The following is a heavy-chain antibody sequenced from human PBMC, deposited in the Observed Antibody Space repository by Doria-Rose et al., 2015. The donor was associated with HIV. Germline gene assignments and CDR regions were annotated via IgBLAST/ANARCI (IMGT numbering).Heavy chain of an antibody. D-gene: IGHD6-13*01. J-gene: IGHJ4*02. CDR1: GVSLSSPGMG. V-gene: IGHV2-26*01. CDR3: ARIKSSRWYHKYYFDF. Sequence: QESGPALVKPTETLTLTCTVSGVSLSSPGMGVSWIRQPPGKALEWLASSFSDDERSYKTSLKSRLTISRGTSKSQVVLTMTDMDPVDTATYYCARIKSSRWYHKYYFDFWGQGTLVIVSA. CDR2: SFSDDER.